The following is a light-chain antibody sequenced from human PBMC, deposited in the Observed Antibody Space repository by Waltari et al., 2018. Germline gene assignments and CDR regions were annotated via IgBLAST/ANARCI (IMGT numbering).Light chain of an antibody. V-gene: IGKV4-1*01. CDR1: QSVLSSSDNKNY. CDR3: QHYYTSPPT. J-gene: IGKJ4*01. Sequence: DIVMTQSPDSLAVSLGERATINCKSSQSVLSSSDNKNYLAWYQQKPGQPPKLFIYWSSTRESGVPDRFSGSGSGIDFALTISSLQAEDVAVYYCQHYYTSPPTFGGGTKVEIK. CDR2: WSS.